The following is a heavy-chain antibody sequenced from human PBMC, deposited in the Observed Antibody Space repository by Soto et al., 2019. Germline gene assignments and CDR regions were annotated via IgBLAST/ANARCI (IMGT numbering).Heavy chain of an antibody. D-gene: IGHD3-16*01. CDR3: ARDLKGETTFVYYYYYIDV. J-gene: IGHJ6*03. CDR1: GGSFTSNY. V-gene: IGHV4-34*01. Sequence: PSETLSLTCVVYGGSFTSNYWTWVRQPPGKGLEWIGEINHSGNTNYSPSLKSRVTISVDTSKNQFSLNLSSVTAADTAVYFCARDLKGETTFVYYYYYIDVWGEGTTVTVSS. CDR2: INHSGNT.